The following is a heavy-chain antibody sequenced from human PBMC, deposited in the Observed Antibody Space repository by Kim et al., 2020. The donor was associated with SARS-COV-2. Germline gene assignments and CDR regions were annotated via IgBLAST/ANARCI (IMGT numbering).Heavy chain of an antibody. CDR3: ARQPCGGDCYPDY. Sequence: YTPSLKSRVTISVDTSKNQFSLKRNSVTAADTAVYYCARQPCGGDCYPDYWGQGTLVTASS. D-gene: IGHD2-21*01. V-gene: IGHV4-39*01. J-gene: IGHJ4*02.